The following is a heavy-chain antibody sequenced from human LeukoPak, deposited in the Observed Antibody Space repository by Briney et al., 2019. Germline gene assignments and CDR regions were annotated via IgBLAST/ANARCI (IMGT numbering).Heavy chain of an antibody. CDR3: AREYYGSGSYALFDY. J-gene: IGHJ4*02. CDR2: INPNSGGT. Sequence: EASVKVSCKASGYTFTGYYMHWVRQAPGQGLEWMGWINPNSGGTNYAQKFQGGVTMTRDTSISTAYMELSRLRSDDTAVYYCAREYYGSGSYALFDYWGQGTLVTVSS. D-gene: IGHD3-10*01. V-gene: IGHV1-2*02. CDR1: GYTFTGYY.